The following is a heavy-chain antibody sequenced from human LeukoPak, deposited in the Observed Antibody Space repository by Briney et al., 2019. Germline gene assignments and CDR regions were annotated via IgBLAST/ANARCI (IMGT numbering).Heavy chain of an antibody. CDR3: ARAPPTDSSSGAFDI. D-gene: IGHD6-6*01. CDR2: IHYSGST. V-gene: IGHV4-39*07. Sequence: PSETLSLTCTVSGGSITTSTYFWGWIRQPPGKGLEWIGTIHYSGSTYYDPSLKSRVTISIDTSKNQFSLKLSSVTAADTAVYYCARAPPTDSSSGAFDIWGHGTMVTVSS. CDR1: GGSITTSTYF. J-gene: IGHJ3*02.